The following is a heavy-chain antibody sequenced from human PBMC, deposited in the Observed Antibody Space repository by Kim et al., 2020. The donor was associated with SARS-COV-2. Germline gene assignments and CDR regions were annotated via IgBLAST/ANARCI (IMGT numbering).Heavy chain of an antibody. V-gene: IGHV3-53*01. CDR3: ARSLYSSNPFDP. Sequence: YYADSVKGRFTISRDNSKNTLYLQMNSLGAEDTAVYYCARSLYSSNPFDPWGQGTLVTVSS. J-gene: IGHJ5*02. D-gene: IGHD6-19*01.